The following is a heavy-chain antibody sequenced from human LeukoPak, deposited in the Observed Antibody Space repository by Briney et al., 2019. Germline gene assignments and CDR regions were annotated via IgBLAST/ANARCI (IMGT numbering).Heavy chain of an antibody. J-gene: IGHJ4*02. CDR2: ISSSSTYT. D-gene: IGHD6-19*01. V-gene: IGHV3-21*04. CDR3: AKESLIAVAGTYYFDY. Sequence: GGSLRLSCAASGFTFSSYSMNWVRQAPGKGLEWVSSISSSSTYTYYADSVKGRFTISRDNAKNSLYLQMNSLRAEDTALYYCAKESLIAVAGTYYFDYWGQGTLVTVSS. CDR1: GFTFSSYS.